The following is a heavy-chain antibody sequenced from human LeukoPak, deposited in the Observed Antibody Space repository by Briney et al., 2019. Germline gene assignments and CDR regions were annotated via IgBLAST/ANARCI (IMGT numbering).Heavy chain of an antibody. Sequence: GGSLRLSCAASGFTFSSYGMHWVRQAPGKGLKWVAVISYDGSNKYYADSVKGRFTISRDNSKNTLYLQMNSLRAEDTAVYYCAKDLLSSGYYYGDFDYWGQGTLVTVSS. J-gene: IGHJ4*02. CDR2: ISYDGSNK. CDR3: AKDLLSSGYYYGDFDY. V-gene: IGHV3-30*18. D-gene: IGHD3-22*01. CDR1: GFTFSSYG.